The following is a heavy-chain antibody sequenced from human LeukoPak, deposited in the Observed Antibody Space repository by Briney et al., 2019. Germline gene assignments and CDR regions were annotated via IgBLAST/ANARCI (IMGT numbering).Heavy chain of an antibody. CDR1: GFTFSTFC. D-gene: IGHD6-13*01. Sequence: GGSLRLSCAASGFTFSTFCMKWVRQAPGKGLEWVAGIKHDGGDEFYVASVKGRFTISRDNARNSLYLQMSSLRAEDTAVYYCAKDHRGDSSSWYHDAFDIWGQGTMVTVSS. V-gene: IGHV3-7*01. CDR3: AKDHRGDSSSWYHDAFDI. CDR2: IKHDGGDE. J-gene: IGHJ3*02.